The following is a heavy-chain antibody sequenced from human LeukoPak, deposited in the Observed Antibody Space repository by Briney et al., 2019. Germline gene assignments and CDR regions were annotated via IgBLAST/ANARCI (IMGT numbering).Heavy chain of an antibody. CDR3: ARAPYEAVAVYYFDY. Sequence: GSLRLSCAASVFTFSSYSMRWVRQPRRKGLEWIGEIYHSGSTNYNPSLKSRVTISVDKSKNQFSLKLSSVTAADTAVYYCARAPYEAVAVYYFDYWGQGTLVTVSS. J-gene: IGHJ4*02. CDR2: IYHSGST. D-gene: IGHD6-19*01. CDR1: VFTFSSYSM. V-gene: IGHV4-4*02.